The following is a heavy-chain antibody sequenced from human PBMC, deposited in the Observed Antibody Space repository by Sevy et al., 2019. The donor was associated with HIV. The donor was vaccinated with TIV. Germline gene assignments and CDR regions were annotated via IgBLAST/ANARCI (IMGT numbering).Heavy chain of an antibody. Sequence: GGSLRLSCAASGFTFSSYAMSWVRQAPGKGLEWVSAISGSGGSTYYADSVKGRFTISRDNSKNTLYLQMNSLRAEDTAVYYCAKTLPIYWNDVLLDRFYWGQGTLVTVSS. D-gene: IGHD1-1*01. CDR2: ISGSGGST. V-gene: IGHV3-23*01. CDR3: AKTLPIYWNDVLLDRFY. J-gene: IGHJ4*02. CDR1: GFTFSSYA.